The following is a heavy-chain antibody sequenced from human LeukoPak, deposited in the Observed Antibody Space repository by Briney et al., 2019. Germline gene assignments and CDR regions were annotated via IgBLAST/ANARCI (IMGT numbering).Heavy chain of an antibody. Sequence: GGSLRLSCAASGFTFSSYGMHWVRQAPGKGLEWVAVIWYDGSNKYYADSVKGRFTISRDNSKNTLYLQMNSLRAEDTAVYYCAKPSRFWSGYSYPTVDFDYWGQGTLVTVSS. J-gene: IGHJ4*02. CDR2: IWYDGSNK. CDR3: AKPSRFWSGYSYPTVDFDY. D-gene: IGHD3-3*01. V-gene: IGHV3-33*06. CDR1: GFTFSSYG.